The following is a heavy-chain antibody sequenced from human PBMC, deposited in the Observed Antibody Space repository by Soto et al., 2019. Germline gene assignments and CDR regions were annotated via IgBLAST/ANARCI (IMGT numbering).Heavy chain of an antibody. Sequence: ASVKVSCKASGYRFTSYGIGWVRQAPGQGLEWMGWINAYNGNTNYAQNLQGRVSLTTDTSTSTAYMELRSLRSNDTAVYYCAMVDVYVTPSPQDVWGQGTTVTVSS. CDR2: INAYNGNT. V-gene: IGHV1-18*01. J-gene: IGHJ6*02. CDR3: AMVDVYVTPSPQDV. D-gene: IGHD3-16*01. CDR1: GYRFTSYG.